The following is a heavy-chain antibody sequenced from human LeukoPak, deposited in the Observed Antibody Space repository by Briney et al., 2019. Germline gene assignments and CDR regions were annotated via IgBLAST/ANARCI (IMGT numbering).Heavy chain of an antibody. CDR2: IYYSGST. J-gene: IGHJ3*02. V-gene: IGHV4-59*01. CDR3: ARSLYYYGSDSFDI. D-gene: IGHD3-10*01. CDR1: GGSISSYY. Sequence: SETLSLTCTVSGGSISSYYWSWIRQLPGKGLEWIGYIYYSGSTNYNPSLKSRVTISVDTSKNQFSLKLSSVTAADTAVYYCARSLYYYGSDSFDIWGQGTMVSVSS.